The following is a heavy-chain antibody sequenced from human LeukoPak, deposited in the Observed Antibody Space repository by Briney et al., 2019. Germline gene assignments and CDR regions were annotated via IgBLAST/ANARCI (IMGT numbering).Heavy chain of an antibody. CDR3: ARGSNDYNGMDV. CDR1: GGSISSHY. Sequence: SETLSLTCTGSGGSISSHYWSWVGQPPGKGGEWMGDVYYSGRTNYNPSLTSGGTISVDTSKNQSSLKLTSVTAVDTAVYFCARGSNDYNGMDVWGQGTTVTVSS. V-gene: IGHV4-59*11. J-gene: IGHJ6*02. CDR2: VYYSGRT.